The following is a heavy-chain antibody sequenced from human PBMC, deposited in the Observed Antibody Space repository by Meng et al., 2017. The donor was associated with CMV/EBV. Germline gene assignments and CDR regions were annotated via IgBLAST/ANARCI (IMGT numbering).Heavy chain of an antibody. D-gene: IGHD6-6*01. CDR1: GGSISSSSYY. Sequence: SETLSLTCTVSGGSISSSSYYWGWIRQPPGKGLEWIGSIYYSGSTYYNPSLKSRVTISIDTSKNQFSLKLSSVTAADTAVYYCARQGSIAARPSSHYGMDVWGQGTTVTVS. J-gene: IGHJ6*02. V-gene: IGHV4-39*01. CDR3: ARQGSIAARPSSHYGMDV. CDR2: IYYSGST.